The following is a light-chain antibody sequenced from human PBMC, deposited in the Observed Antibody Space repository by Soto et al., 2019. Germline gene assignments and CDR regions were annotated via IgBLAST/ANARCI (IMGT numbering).Light chain of an antibody. V-gene: IGLV2-14*01. Sequence: QSALTQPASVSGSPGQSITISCTGTSSDVGGYNYVCWYQQHPGKAPKLMIYEVSNRPSGVSNRFSGSKSGNTASLTISGLQAADEADYYCSSYTSSSTLYVFGTGTKLTVL. CDR3: SSYTSSSTLYV. J-gene: IGLJ1*01. CDR2: EVS. CDR1: SSDVGGYNY.